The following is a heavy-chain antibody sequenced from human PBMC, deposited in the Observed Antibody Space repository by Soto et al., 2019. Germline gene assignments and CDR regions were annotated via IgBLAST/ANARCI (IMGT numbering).Heavy chain of an antibody. J-gene: IGHJ4*02. D-gene: IGHD2-21*02. V-gene: IGHV3-33*01. CDR1: GFTFSSYG. CDR3: ARDLVYCGGDCYISPKTLDY. Sequence: GGSLRLSCAASGFTFSSYGMHWVRQAPGKGLEWVAVIWYDGSNKYYADSVKGRFTISRDNSKNTLYLQMNSLRAEDTAVYYCARDLVYCGGDCYISPKTLDYWGQGTLVTVSS. CDR2: IWYDGSNK.